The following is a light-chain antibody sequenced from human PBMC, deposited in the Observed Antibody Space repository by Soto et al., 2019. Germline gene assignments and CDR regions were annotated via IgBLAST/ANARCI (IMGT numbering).Light chain of an antibody. CDR2: GAS. J-gene: IGKJ3*01. Sequence: EIVLTQSPGTLSLSPGERATLSCRASQSVSRNSLAWYQQQPCQAPRLLIYGASSSATDIPDRFSGSGSGTDFTIIVSRLEPEDFSVYFCHQYGTSPSTFGPGTKVDIK. V-gene: IGKV3-20*01. CDR3: HQYGTSPST. CDR1: QSVSRNS.